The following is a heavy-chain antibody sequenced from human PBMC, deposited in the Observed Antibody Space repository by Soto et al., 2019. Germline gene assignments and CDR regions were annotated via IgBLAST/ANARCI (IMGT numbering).Heavy chain of an antibody. V-gene: IGHV1-2*04. CDR1: GYTFTGYY. D-gene: IGHD3-22*01. J-gene: IGHJ4*02. CDR3: ASEGWSYGDSSGTFDY. CDR2: INPNSGGT. Sequence: ASVKVSCKASGYTFTGYYMHWVRQAPGQGLEWMGWINPNSGGTNYAQKFQGWVTMTRDTSISTAYMELSRLSSYDTAVYYCASEGWSYGDSSGTFDYWGQGTRVTVAS.